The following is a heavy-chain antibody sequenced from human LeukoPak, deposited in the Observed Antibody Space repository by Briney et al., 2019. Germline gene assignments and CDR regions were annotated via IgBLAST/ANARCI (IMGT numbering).Heavy chain of an antibody. J-gene: IGHJ4*02. Sequence: SETLSLTRTVSGGSISSYYWSWIRQPPGKGLEWIGYIYYSGSTNYNPSLKSRVTISVDTSKNQFSLKLSSVTAADTAVHYCARHGQDYYVPYYFDYWGQGTLVTVSS. CDR1: GGSISSYY. CDR2: IYYSGST. CDR3: ARHGQDYYVPYYFDY. V-gene: IGHV4-59*08. D-gene: IGHD3-10*02.